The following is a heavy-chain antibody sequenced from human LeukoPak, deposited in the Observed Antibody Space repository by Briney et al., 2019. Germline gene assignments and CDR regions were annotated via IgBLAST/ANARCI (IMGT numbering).Heavy chain of an antibody. V-gene: IGHV4-38-2*01. CDR3: ARVPHCSGGTCYAGGFTFDY. Sequence: PSETLSLTCAVSGYSISSCYYWGWIRQPPGKGLEWIATISHTVTTSYNPSLKSRVTISVDTSKNQFSLRLTSVTAADTAVYFCARVPHCSGGTCYAGGFTFDYWGQGILVTVSS. CDR2: ISHTVTT. D-gene: IGHD2-15*01. J-gene: IGHJ4*02. CDR1: GYSISSCYY.